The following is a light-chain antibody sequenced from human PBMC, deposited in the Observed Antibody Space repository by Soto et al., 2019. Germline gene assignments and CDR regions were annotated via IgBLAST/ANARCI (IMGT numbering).Light chain of an antibody. CDR2: EVS. CDR3: SSYTSSSTGYV. J-gene: IGLJ1*01. Sequence: QSVLTQPASVSGSPGQSITISCTGTSSDVGGYNYVSWYQQRPGKAPKLMIYEVSNRPSGVSNRFSGSKSGNTASLTISGLQAEDESDYYCSSYTSSSTGYVFGTGTNVTV. CDR1: SSDVGGYNY. V-gene: IGLV2-14*01.